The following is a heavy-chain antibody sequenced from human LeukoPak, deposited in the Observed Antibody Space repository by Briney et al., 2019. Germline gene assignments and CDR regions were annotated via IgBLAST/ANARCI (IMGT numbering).Heavy chain of an antibody. J-gene: IGHJ4*02. D-gene: IGHD4-17*01. CDR1: GFSVSSNY. V-gene: IGHV3-53*01. CDR3: ARGVDGDYSFDY. Sequence: GGSLCLSCAPAGFSVSSNYTSWVRHAAGKGMGGFSVIYSGGSTYYADSVKGRFTIPRDNSKNTLYLQMNSLRAEDTAEYYCARGVDGDYSFDYWGQGTLVTVSS. CDR2: IYSGGST.